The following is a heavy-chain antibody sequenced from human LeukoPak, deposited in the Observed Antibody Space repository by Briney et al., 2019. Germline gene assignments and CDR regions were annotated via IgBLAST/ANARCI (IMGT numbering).Heavy chain of an antibody. CDR1: GFTLSSYA. V-gene: IGHV3-30-3*01. J-gene: IGHJ3*02. CDR3: AKDPNGDYVGAFDI. D-gene: IGHD4-17*01. Sequence: GGSLRLSCAASGFTLSSYAMHWVRQAPGKGLEWVAVISYDGSNKYYADSVKGRFSISRDSSKNTLYLQMNSLRAEDTAVYYCAKDPNGDYVGAFDIWGQGTMVTVSS. CDR2: ISYDGSNK.